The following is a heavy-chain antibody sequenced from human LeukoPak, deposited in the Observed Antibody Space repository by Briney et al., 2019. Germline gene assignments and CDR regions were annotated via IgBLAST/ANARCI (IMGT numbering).Heavy chain of an antibody. CDR3: AKGDSSGYYYFLYYFDY. V-gene: IGHV3-23*01. J-gene: IGHJ4*02. D-gene: IGHD3-22*01. Sequence: GASLRLSCAASGFTFSSYAMSWVRQAPGKGLEWVSAISGSGGSTYYADSVKGRFTISRDNSENTLYLQMNSLRAEDTAVYYCAKGDSSGYYYFLYYFDYWGQGTLVTVSS. CDR2: ISGSGGST. CDR1: GFTFSSYA.